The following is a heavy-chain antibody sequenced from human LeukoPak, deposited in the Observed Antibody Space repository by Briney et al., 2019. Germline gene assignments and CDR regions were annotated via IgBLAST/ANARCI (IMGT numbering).Heavy chain of an antibody. V-gene: IGHV3-21*01. D-gene: IGHD3-10*01. CDR3: ATDYLDYDSGNTYYYMDV. CDR2: ISSSSSYI. J-gene: IGHJ6*03. Sequence: GGSLRLSCAASGFTFSSYSMNWVRQAPGKGLEWVSSISSSSSYIYYADSVKGRFTISRDNAKNSLYLQMNSLRAEDTAVYYCATDYLDYDSGNTYYYMDVRGKGTTVTVSS. CDR1: GFTFSSYS.